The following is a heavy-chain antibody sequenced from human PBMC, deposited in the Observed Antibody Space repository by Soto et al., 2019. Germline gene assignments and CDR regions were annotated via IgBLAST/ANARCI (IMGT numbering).Heavy chain of an antibody. CDR2: IIPILGIA. Sequence: QVQLVQSGAEVKKPGSSVKVSCKASGGTFSSYTISWVRQAPGQGLEWMGRIIPILGIANYEQKFQGRVTITADKSTSTAYMELSSLRSEDTAVYYCATGEYCSSTSCYAGGWGYWGQGTLVTVSS. D-gene: IGHD2-2*01. CDR3: ATGEYCSSTSCYAGGWGY. V-gene: IGHV1-69*02. CDR1: GGTFSSYT. J-gene: IGHJ4*02.